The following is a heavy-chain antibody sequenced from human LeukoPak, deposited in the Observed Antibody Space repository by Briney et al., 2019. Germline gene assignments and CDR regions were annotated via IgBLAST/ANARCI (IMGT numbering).Heavy chain of an antibody. Sequence: GGSLRLSCAASGFTFSNAWMNWVRQAPGKGLEWVGRIKSKTDGGTTDYAAPVKGRFTISRDDSKNTLYLQMNSLKTEDTAVYCCTTAYDFWSGLDYWGQGTLVTVSS. CDR2: IKSKTDGGTT. D-gene: IGHD3-3*01. V-gene: IGHV3-15*07. J-gene: IGHJ4*02. CDR3: TTAYDFWSGLDY. CDR1: GFTFSNAW.